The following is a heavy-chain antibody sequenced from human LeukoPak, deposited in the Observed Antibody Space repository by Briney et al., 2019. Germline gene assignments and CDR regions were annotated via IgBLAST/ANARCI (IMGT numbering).Heavy chain of an antibody. V-gene: IGHV4-59*01. D-gene: IGHD3-10*01. J-gene: IGHJ5*02. Sequence: PSETLSLTCTVSGGSISSYYWSWIRQPPGKGLEWIGYIYYIGSTNYNPSLKSRVSISIDTSKNQFSLSLSSVTAADTAVYYCARHYYDSGSYSWFDPWGQGTLVTVSS. CDR3: ARHYYDSGSYSWFDP. CDR2: IYYIGST. CDR1: GGSISSYY.